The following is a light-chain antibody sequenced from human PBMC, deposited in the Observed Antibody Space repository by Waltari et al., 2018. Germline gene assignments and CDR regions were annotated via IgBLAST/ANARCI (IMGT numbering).Light chain of an antibody. CDR1: ILAKKY. CDR3: YSATDDSLGV. Sequence: SYELTQPSSVSVSPGQTARITCPGDILAKKYARWFQQKPGQAPVMVIYKDSERPSGIPERFSGSSSETKVTLTISGAQVEDEADYYCYSATDDSLGVFGGGTKLTVL. CDR2: KDS. V-gene: IGLV3-27*01. J-gene: IGLJ3*02.